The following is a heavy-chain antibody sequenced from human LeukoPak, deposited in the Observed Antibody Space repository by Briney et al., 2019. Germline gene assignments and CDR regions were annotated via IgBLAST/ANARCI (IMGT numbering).Heavy chain of an antibody. CDR3: TRDHGGIAVAGTWDY. CDR2: IRSKAYGGTT. Sequence: GGSLRLSCTASGFTFGDYAMSWLRQAPGKGLEWVGFIRSKAYGGTTEYAASVKGRFTISRDDSKSIAYLQMNSLKTEDTAVYYCTRDHGGIAVAGTWDYWGQGTLVTVSS. V-gene: IGHV3-49*03. CDR1: GFTFGDYA. D-gene: IGHD6-19*01. J-gene: IGHJ4*02.